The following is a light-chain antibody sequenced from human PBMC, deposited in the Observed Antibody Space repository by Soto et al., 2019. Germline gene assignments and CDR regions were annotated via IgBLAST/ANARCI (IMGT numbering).Light chain of an antibody. CDR3: QSYDSSISHVV. CDR2: EDN. Sequence: NFMLTQPHSVSESPGKTVTISCTRSSGSIASNYVQWYQQRPGSAPTTVIYEDNQRPSGVPDRFSGSIDSSSNSASLTISGLKTEDEADYYCQSYDSSISHVVFGGGTQLTVL. CDR1: SGSIASNY. J-gene: IGLJ2*01. V-gene: IGLV6-57*04.